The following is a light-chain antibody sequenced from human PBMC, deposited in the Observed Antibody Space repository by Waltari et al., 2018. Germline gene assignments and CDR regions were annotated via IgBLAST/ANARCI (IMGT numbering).Light chain of an antibody. V-gene: IGKV3-15*01. CDR3: QQYNDWPQT. CDR2: GAS. Sequence: IVMTQSPATLSVSPGERVTLSCRASQSVSGNLSWYQQKPGQAPRLLMYGASTRAPGVPSRLSGSGSGAEFTVTISVLQSEDYAVYYCQQYNDWPQTFGQGTKLETK. J-gene: IGKJ2*01. CDR1: QSVSGN.